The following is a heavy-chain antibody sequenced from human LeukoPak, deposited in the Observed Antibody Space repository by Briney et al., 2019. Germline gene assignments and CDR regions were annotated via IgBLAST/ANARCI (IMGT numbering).Heavy chain of an antibody. Sequence: PSETLSLPCTVSGGSISSYYWSWIRQPPGKGLEWIGYIYYSGSTNYNPSLKSRVTISVDTSKNQFSLKLSSVTAADTAVYYCVRPTVREYSSGWLHMEDYWGQGTLVTVSS. J-gene: IGHJ4*02. CDR1: GGSISSYY. CDR3: VRPTVREYSSGWLHMEDY. V-gene: IGHV4-59*08. D-gene: IGHD6-19*01. CDR2: IYYSGST.